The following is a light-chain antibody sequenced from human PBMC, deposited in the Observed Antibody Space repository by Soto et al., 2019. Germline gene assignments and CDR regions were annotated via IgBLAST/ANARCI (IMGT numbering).Light chain of an antibody. CDR1: QTVRNNY. V-gene: IGKV3-20*01. J-gene: IGKJ4*01. CDR2: DAS. Sequence: EFVLTQSPGTLFLSPGERATLSCRASQTVRNNYLAWYQQKPGQAPRLLIYDASSRATGIPDRFSGGGSGTDFTLTISGLEPEDFAVYYCQQFSSYPLTFGGGTKVDIK. CDR3: QQFSSYPLT.